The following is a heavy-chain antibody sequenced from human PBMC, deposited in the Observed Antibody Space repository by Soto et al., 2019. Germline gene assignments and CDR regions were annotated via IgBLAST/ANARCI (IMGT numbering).Heavy chain of an antibody. D-gene: IGHD3-22*01. Sequence: PVESLKISCKASGYIFTTYWICWVLQMPGKGLEWMGIIYPGDSDTRYSPSFQGQVTISADKSISTAYLQWRSLKASDNAMYYCARRGAVVPGDAFDIWGQGTMVTVSS. CDR1: GYIFTTYW. CDR2: IYPGDSDT. CDR3: ARRGAVVPGDAFDI. J-gene: IGHJ3*02. V-gene: IGHV5-51*01.